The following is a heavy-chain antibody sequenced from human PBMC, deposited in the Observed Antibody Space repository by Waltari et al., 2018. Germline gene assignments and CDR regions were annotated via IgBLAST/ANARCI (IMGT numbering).Heavy chain of an antibody. CDR3: TTGGGEWFGELLPDY. V-gene: IGHV3-15*01. CDR2: IKSKTDGGTT. Sequence: EVQLVESGGGLVKPGGSLRLSCAASGFTFSNAWMSCVRQAPGKGLEWVGRIKSKTDGGTTDYAAPVKGRFTISRDDSKNTLYLQMNSLKTEDTAVYYCTTGGGEWFGELLPDYWGQGTLVTVSS. J-gene: IGHJ4*02. CDR1: GFTFSNAW. D-gene: IGHD3-10*01.